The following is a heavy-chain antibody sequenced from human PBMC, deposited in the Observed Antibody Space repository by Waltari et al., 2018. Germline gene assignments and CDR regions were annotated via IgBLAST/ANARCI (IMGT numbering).Heavy chain of an antibody. CDR2: INQDGSEK. J-gene: IGHJ4*02. V-gene: IGHV3-7*01. D-gene: IGHD3-16*01. Sequence: EEQLVESGGALVQPGGSLRLSCVASGLTFSSHWMMWVRQSPGKGLRWVANINQDGSEKYYMDSVKGRFTISRDNAKNSLYLQMNSVRADDTAVYYCTRGNWGDYWGQGTLVTVSS. CDR1: GLTFSSHW. CDR3: TRGNWGDY.